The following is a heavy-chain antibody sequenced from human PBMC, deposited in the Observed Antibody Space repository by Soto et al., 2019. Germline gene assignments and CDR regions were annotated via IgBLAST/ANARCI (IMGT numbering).Heavy chain of an antibody. CDR1: GYTFSNYG. J-gene: IGHJ5*02. D-gene: IGHD2-2*01. CDR2: ISLYSDGT. V-gene: IGHV1-18*01. Sequence: ASVKVSCKTSGYTFSNYGITWVRRAPGQPLEWLGWISLYSDGTNYAQKFQGRVSMTTDTSTTTAYMELRSLRSDDTAVYYCARVVPGAEAWYGPWGQGTLVTVSS. CDR3: ARVVPGAEAWYGP.